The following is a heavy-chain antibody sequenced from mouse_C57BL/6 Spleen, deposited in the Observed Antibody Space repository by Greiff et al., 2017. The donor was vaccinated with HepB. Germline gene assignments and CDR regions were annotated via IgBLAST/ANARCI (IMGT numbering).Heavy chain of an antibody. Sequence: QVQLKQPGAELVKPGASVKLSCKASGYTFTSYWMQWVKQRPGQGLEWIGEIDPADSYTNYNQKFKGKATLTVDTSASTAYMQRSSLTSDDSAVYYCARKNSSGSSYWYFDVWGTGTTVTVSS. D-gene: IGHD3-2*02. CDR2: IDPADSYT. CDR1: GYTFTSYW. J-gene: IGHJ1*03. V-gene: IGHV1-50*01. CDR3: ARKNSSGSSYWYFDV.